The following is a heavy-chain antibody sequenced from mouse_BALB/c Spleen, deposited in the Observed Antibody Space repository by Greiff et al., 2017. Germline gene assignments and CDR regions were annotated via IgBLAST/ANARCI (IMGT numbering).Heavy chain of an antibody. CDR3: ARPYYYGSSYEWYFDV. CDR2: ISYSGST. Sequence: EVKLMESGPGLVKPSQSLSLTCTVTGYSITSDYAWNWIRQFPGNKLEWMGYISYSGSTSYNPSLKSRISITRDTSKNQFFLQLNSVTTEDTATYYCARPYYYGSSYEWYFDVWGAGTTVTVSS. CDR1: GYSITSDYA. V-gene: IGHV3-2*02. D-gene: IGHD1-1*01. J-gene: IGHJ1*01.